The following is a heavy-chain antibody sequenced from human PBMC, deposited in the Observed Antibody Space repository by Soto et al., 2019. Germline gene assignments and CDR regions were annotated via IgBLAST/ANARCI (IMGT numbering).Heavy chain of an antibody. D-gene: IGHD6-19*01. CDR1: GYTIISYA. CDR3: AREYYRSSFDN. Sequence: ASVKVSCKASGYTIISYAMHWVRQAPGQRLEWMGCINAGNGNTKYSQKFQGRVTITRDTSASTAYMELSSLRSEDTAMYYCAREYYRSSFDNWGQGTLVTVYS. J-gene: IGHJ4*02. CDR2: INAGNGNT. V-gene: IGHV1-3*01.